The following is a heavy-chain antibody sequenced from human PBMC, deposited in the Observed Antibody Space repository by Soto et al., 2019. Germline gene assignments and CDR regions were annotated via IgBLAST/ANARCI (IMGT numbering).Heavy chain of an antibody. V-gene: IGHV3-21*06. CDR1: GFAFNNYG. Sequence: VGSLRLSCTVSGFAFNNYGINWFRQAPVKGLEWVSSISKSDYTYYSDSVKGRFTISRDNAKNSVSLQMNTLRVEDTAVYYCAREDSIIIPAVSDFWGQGTLVTVSS. J-gene: IGHJ4*02. CDR2: ISKSDYT. D-gene: IGHD2-2*01. CDR3: AREDSIIIPAVSDF.